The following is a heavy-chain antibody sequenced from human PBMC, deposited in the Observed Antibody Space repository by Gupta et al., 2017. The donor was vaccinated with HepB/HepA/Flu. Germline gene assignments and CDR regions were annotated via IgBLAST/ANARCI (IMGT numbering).Heavy chain of an antibody. CDR2: ISSSGSSI. D-gene: IGHD4-17*01. V-gene: IGHV3-48*03. J-gene: IGHJ4*02. CDR1: GFTFSSYD. Sequence: GFTFSSYDMNWVRQAPGKGLEWVSYISSSGSSIHYADSVKGRFTISRDNAKNSLYLQMNSLRAEDTAVYYCATWWAVTTNYWGQGTLVTGSA. CDR3: ATWWAVTTNY.